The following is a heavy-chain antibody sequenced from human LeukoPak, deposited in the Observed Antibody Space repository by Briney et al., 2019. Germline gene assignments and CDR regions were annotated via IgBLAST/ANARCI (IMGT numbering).Heavy chain of an antibody. J-gene: IGHJ4*02. CDR2: ISGFGSSP. CDR3: ADLGPTYYYDHSTY. CDR1: GFSFSNYA. D-gene: IGHD3-22*01. V-gene: IGHV3-23*01. Sequence: PGGSLRLSCVASGFSFSNYAMSWVRQAPGQGLEWVSGISGFGSSPYYADSVKGRFTISRDNSKNTLYLQMNSLRAEDTAVYYCADLGPTYYYDHSTYWGRGTLVTVS.